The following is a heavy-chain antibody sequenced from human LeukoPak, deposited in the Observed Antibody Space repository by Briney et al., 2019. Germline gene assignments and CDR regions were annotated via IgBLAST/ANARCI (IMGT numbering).Heavy chain of an antibody. CDR1: GYTLTELS. CDR3: ATNKFPMVRGVPFDY. J-gene: IGHJ4*02. Sequence: GASVKVSCKVSGYTLTELSIHWVRQAPGKGLEWMGGFDPEDGETIYAQKFQGRVTMTEDTSTDTAYMELSSLRSEDTAVYYCATNKFPMVRGVPFDYWGQGTLVTVSS. V-gene: IGHV1-24*01. CDR2: FDPEDGET. D-gene: IGHD3-10*01.